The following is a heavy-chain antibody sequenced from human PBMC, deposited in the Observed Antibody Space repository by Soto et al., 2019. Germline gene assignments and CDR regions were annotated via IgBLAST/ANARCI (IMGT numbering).Heavy chain of an antibody. V-gene: IGHV3-23*01. CDR1: GFTISSYA. D-gene: IGHD6-19*01. J-gene: IGHJ3*01. Sequence: EVQLLESGGGLVQPGGSQRLSCAASGFTISSYAMSGVRQGPGKGLEWVTLISGSGGVTDYADSVKGRFTVSRDNSKNTMYLELNSLTAGDTAIYYCAKIHSGSSEDAFDVWGQGTVVTVSS. CDR2: ISGSGGVT. CDR3: AKIHSGSSEDAFDV.